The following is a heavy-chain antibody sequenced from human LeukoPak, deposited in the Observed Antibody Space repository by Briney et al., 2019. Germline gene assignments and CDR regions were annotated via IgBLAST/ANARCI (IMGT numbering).Heavy chain of an antibody. CDR3: ARGNWSSPFDY. V-gene: IGHV3-53*01. D-gene: IGHD1-1*01. Sequence: GGSLRLSCVASGFTLSSYAMSWVRQAPGKGLEWVSVIYSAGSTYYADSVKGRFTISRDNSKNTLYLQMNSLRVEDTAVYYCARGNWSSPFDYWGQGTLVTVSS. CDR1: GFTLSSYA. CDR2: IYSAGST. J-gene: IGHJ4*02.